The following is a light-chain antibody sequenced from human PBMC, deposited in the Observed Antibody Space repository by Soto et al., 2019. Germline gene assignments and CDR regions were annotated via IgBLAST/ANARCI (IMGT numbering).Light chain of an antibody. CDR1: QSVSSSY. CDR2: SAS. CDR3: QQHYQWPIT. Sequence: EIVLTQSPGTLSFSPGERATLSCRASQSVSSSYLAWYQQKPGQAPRLLIYSASTRATGIPARFSGSGSGTEFTLTINSLQSEDFAVYYCQQHYQWPITFGQGTRLEIK. V-gene: IGKV3D-15*01. J-gene: IGKJ5*01.